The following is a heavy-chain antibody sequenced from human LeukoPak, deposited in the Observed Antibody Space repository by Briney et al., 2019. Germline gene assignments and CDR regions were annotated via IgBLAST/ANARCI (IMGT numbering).Heavy chain of an antibody. J-gene: IGHJ4*02. D-gene: IGHD3-3*01. CDR3: ARARRYDFWSGYPLDY. CDR2: MNPNSGNT. Sequence: ASVKVSCKASGYTFTSYDINWVRQATGQGLEWMGWMNPNSGNTGYAQKFQGRVTMTRNTSISTAYMELSSLRSEDTAAYYCARARRYDFWSGYPLDYWGQGTLVTVSS. V-gene: IGHV1-8*01. CDR1: GYTFTSYD.